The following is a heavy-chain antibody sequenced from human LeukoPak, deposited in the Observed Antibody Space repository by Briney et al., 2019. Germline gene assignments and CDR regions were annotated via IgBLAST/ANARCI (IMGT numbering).Heavy chain of an antibody. J-gene: IGHJ4*02. D-gene: IGHD1-1*01. CDR2: IRSNGETT. CDR1: GFTFSSIA. Sequence: GGSLGLSCAASGFTFSSIAMTWVRQAPGKVLEWASTIRSNGETTYNADSVKGRFTISRDNSKKTLYLQLNSLRVEDTAIYYCAKGQELDDGVFDSWGQGTLVTVSS. V-gene: IGHV3-23*01. CDR3: AKGQELDDGVFDS.